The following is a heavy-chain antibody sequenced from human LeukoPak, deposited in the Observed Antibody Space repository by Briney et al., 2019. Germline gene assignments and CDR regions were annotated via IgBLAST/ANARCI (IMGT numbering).Heavy chain of an antibody. Sequence: GGSLRLSCAGSGFSFSSYGMHWVCQAPGKGLEWMAFIRSDGSNKYYADSVKGRFTISRDNSKNTLYLQMNSLRAEDTAVYYCAGGFGELYHWGQGTLVTVSS. CDR2: IRSDGSNK. CDR1: GFSFSSYG. V-gene: IGHV3-30*02. J-gene: IGHJ5*02. D-gene: IGHD3-10*01. CDR3: AGGFGELYH.